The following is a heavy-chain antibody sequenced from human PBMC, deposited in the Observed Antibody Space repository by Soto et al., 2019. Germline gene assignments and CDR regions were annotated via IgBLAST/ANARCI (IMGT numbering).Heavy chain of an antibody. CDR3: ARDQQWLQYNWFDP. CDR2: INAGNGNT. Sequence: SVKVTCKDSGYTFTSYARHWVRQAPGQRLEWMGWINAGNGNTKYSQEFQGRVTITRDTSASTAYMELSSLRSEDTAVYYCARDQQWLQYNWFDPWGQGTLVTVSS. D-gene: IGHD6-19*01. CDR1: GYTFTSYA. V-gene: IGHV1-3*01. J-gene: IGHJ5*02.